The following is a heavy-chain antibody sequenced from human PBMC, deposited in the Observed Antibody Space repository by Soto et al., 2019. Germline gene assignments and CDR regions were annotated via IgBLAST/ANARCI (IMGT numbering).Heavy chain of an antibody. CDR1: GGSISSSSYY. CDR3: ARLEACCSGGSCYFFDD. J-gene: IGHJ4*02. D-gene: IGHD2-15*01. Sequence: SETLSLTCTVSGGSISSSSYYWGWIRQPPGKGLEWIGSIYYSGSTYYNPSLKSRVTISVDTSKNQFSLKLSSVTAADTAVYYCARLEACCSGGSCYFFDDWGQGTLVTVSS. V-gene: IGHV4-39*01. CDR2: IYYSGST.